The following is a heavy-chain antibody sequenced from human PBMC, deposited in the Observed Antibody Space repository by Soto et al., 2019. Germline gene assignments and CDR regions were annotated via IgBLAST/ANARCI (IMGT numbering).Heavy chain of an antibody. V-gene: IGHV5-10-1*03. CDR3: VRHGNGTPFYFDF. CDR2: IDPSDSYT. CDR1: GYRFINYW. J-gene: IGHJ4*02. D-gene: IGHD1-1*01. Sequence: EVQLVQSGAEVKKPGESLRLSCQGSGYRFINYWISWVRQMPGKGLVWVGRIDPSDSYTVYSPSFQGHVTISIDTAINTAFLEWRSLQASDTGMYFCVRHGNGTPFYFDFWGRGTLVPVSS.